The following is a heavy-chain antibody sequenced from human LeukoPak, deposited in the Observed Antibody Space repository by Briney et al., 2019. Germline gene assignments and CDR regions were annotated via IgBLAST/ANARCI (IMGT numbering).Heavy chain of an antibody. V-gene: IGHV3-11*06. Sequence: GGSLRLSCAASGFTFSDHYMSWIRQAPGKGLEWVSYISCSSSYTNYADSVKGRFTISRDNAKNSLYLQMNSLRAEDTAVYYCARDAGMNYGMDVWGKGTTVTVSS. CDR1: GFTFSDHY. D-gene: IGHD1-1*01. CDR2: ISCSSSYT. J-gene: IGHJ6*04. CDR3: ARDAGMNYGMDV.